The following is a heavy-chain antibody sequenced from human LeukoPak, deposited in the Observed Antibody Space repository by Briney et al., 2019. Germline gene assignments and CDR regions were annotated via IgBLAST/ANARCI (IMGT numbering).Heavy chain of an antibody. Sequence: SETLSLTCTVSGGSISSYYWSWIRQPPGKGLEWIGYIYYSGRTNYNPSLKSRVTISVDTSKNQFSLKLSSVTAADTAVYYCARHQPFDPWGQGTLVTVSS. V-gene: IGHV4-59*01. CDR1: GGSISSYY. J-gene: IGHJ5*02. CDR2: IYYSGRT. CDR3: ARHQPFDP.